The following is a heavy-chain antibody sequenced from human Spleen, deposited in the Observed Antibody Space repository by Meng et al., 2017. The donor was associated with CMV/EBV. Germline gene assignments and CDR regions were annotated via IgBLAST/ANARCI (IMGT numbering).Heavy chain of an antibody. J-gene: IGHJ6*02. V-gene: IGHV3-9*01. CDR1: GFTFSNAW. CDR3: AKDTETSLASGMDV. Sequence: GGSLRLSCTASGFTFSNAWMSWVRQAPGKGLEWVSGISWNSGSIGYADSVKGRFTISRDNAKNSLYLQMNSLRAEDTALYYCAKDTETSLASGMDVWGQGTTVTVSS. CDR2: ISWNSGSI.